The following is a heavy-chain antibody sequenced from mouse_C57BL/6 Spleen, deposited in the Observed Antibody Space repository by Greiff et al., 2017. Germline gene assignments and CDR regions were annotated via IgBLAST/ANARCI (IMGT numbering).Heavy chain of an antibody. CDR1: GYTFTSYW. V-gene: IGHV1-69*01. CDR2: IAPSDGYT. Sequence: QVQLQQPGAELVMPGASVKLSCKASGYTFTSYWMHWVKQRPGQGLEWIGKIAPSDGYTTYNQKFKGKATLTADKSSSTAYMQLSSLTSEDSAVXYCAKELDGYAMDYWGQGTSVTVSS. J-gene: IGHJ4*01. CDR3: AKELDGYAMDY. D-gene: IGHD3-1*01.